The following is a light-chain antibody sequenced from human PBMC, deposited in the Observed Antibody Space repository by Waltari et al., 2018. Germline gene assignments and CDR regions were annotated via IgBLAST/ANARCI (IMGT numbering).Light chain of an antibody. CDR3: QQYDISPLT. V-gene: IGKV3-20*01. CDR2: GAS. Sequence: IVLTQSPGTLSLSPGERATLSCRASQTVRTTYLAWYQQKPGQAPTLLIYGASSRATGIPDRFSGSGSGTDFSLTISSLEPEDCAVYYCQQYDISPLTFGGGTKVEIK. CDR1: QTVRTTY. J-gene: IGKJ4*01.